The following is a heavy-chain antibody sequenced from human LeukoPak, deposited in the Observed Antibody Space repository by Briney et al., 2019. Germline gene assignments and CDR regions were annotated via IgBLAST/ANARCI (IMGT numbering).Heavy chain of an antibody. Sequence: KASETLSLTCTVSGGSITSYFWSWIRQPPGKALEWIAYISHSGSTNYNPSLKSRVTMSVDTSKNQFSLKLSSVTAADTAVYYCARGFRFPHTAMVNWGQGTLVTVSS. J-gene: IGHJ4*02. CDR3: ARGFRFPHTAMVN. D-gene: IGHD5-18*01. CDR2: ISHSGST. CDR1: GGSITSYF. V-gene: IGHV4-59*12.